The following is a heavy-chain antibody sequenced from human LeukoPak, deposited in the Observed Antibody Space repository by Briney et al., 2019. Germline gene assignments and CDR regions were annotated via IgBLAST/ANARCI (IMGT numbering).Heavy chain of an antibody. CDR3: ARQEMATRPFDY. J-gene: IGHJ4*02. CDR1: GGSISRYY. V-gene: IGHV4-59*08. Sequence: SETLSLTCTVSGGSISRYYWSWVRQPPGKGLEWIAYIHYSGNANYNPSLKSRVTLSVDTSKNQFSLKLSSVTAADTAVYYCARQEMATRPFDYWGQGTLVTVSS. CDR2: IHYSGNA. D-gene: IGHD5-24*01.